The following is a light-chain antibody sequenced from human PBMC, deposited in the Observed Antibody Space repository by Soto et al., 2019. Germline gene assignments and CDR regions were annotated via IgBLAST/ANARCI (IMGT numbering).Light chain of an antibody. CDR1: ETVRAN. V-gene: IGKV3D-15*01. J-gene: IGKJ1*01. CDR2: AAS. Sequence: EIVMTQSPATLSVSPGERATRCCRASETVRANLAWYQQKPGQATSLLIYAASTRATGIPARFIGNGSGTEFTLTISSLQSEDFAVYYYQQYGSSGTFGQGTKVDVK. CDR3: QQYGSSGT.